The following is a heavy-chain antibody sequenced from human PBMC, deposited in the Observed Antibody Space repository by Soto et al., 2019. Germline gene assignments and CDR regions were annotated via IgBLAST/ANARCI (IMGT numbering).Heavy chain of an antibody. CDR3: VKGSAPSRPYYFDN. CDR2: ITNGGGDT. D-gene: IGHD6-6*01. J-gene: IGHJ4*02. Sequence: GGSLRLSCAASGFSFSRHAMTWVRQAPGKGLEWVSAITNGGGDTWHAGSVKGRFTISRDNSRSTLYLQMDSLRAEDTAVYYCVKGSAPSRPYYFDNWGQGTLVTVSS. V-gene: IGHV3-23*01. CDR1: GFSFSRHA.